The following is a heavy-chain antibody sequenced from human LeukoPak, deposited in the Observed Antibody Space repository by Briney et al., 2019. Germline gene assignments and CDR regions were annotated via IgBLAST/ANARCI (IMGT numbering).Heavy chain of an antibody. CDR3: ARGATISETGYFDF. CDR2: IDHRGDT. D-gene: IGHD1-1*01. V-gene: IGHV4-34*01. J-gene: IGHJ4*03. Sequence: PETLSLTCAVYGGSFSRYYWSWIRQSPGKGLEWIAEIDHRGDTNYNPSVKRRVTISVDTSKNQYSLKVRSLSAADTAVYYCARGATISETGYFDFWGPGTLVTASS. CDR1: GGSFSRYY.